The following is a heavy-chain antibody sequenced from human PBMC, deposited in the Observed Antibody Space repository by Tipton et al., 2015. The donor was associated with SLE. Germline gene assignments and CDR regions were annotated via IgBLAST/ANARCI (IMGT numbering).Heavy chain of an antibody. CDR2: ISGSGGST. Sequence: SLRLSCAVSGFTFSSYAMSWVRQAPGKGLEWVSAISGSGGSTYYADSVKGRFTISRDNSKNTLYLQMNSLRAEDTAVYYCARDQDYGDSHFDYWGQGTLVTVSS. CDR1: GFTFSSYA. D-gene: IGHD4-17*01. V-gene: IGHV3-23*01. CDR3: ARDQDYGDSHFDY. J-gene: IGHJ4*02.